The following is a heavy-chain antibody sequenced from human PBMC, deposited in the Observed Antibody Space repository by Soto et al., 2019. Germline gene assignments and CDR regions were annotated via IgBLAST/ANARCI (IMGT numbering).Heavy chain of an antibody. D-gene: IGHD3-10*01. CDR1: GFTFSSYA. J-gene: IGHJ4*02. CDR3: AKDGLWSGSYSYYYDF. V-gene: IGHV3-23*01. Sequence: EVQLLESGGGLVKPGGSQSLSCAASGFTFSSYAMSWVRQAPGKGLEWVSGISGSGGSAYYADSVKGRFSISRDNSKNTLYLQMNSLRAEDTAVYYCAKDGLWSGSYSYYYDFWGQGTLVTVSS. CDR2: ISGSGGSA.